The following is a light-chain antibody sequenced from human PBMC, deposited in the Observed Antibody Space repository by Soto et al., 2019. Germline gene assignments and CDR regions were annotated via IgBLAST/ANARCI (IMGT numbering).Light chain of an antibody. J-gene: IGKJ1*01. CDR3: QQYNSYSRT. V-gene: IGKV1-5*01. CDR2: DAS. CDR1: QSISSW. Sequence: DIQMTQSPSTLSASVGDRVTITCRASQSISSWLAWYQQKPGKAPKLLIYDASSLESGVPSRFSGSGSGTEFTLTISSLQHDDFATYYCQQYNSYSRTFGQGNKVEIK.